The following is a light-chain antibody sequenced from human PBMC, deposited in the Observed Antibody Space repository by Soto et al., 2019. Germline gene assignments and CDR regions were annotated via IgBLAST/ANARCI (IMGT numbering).Light chain of an antibody. V-gene: IGLV3-1*01. CDR1: KLGEKY. CDR2: QDS. J-gene: IGLJ2*01. Sequence: SYELTQPPSVSVSPGQTASITCSGDKLGEKYACWYQQKPGQSPVLVIYQDSKRPSGIPERFSGSNSGNTATLTISGTQAMDGADYYCQAWDSSTRVVFGGGTKLTVL. CDR3: QAWDSSTRVV.